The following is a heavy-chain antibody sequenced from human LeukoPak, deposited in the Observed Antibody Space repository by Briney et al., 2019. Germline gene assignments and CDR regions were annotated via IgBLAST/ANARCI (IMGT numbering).Heavy chain of an antibody. V-gene: IGHV1-8*03. CDR2: MSPNSGNT. J-gene: IGHJ6*03. D-gene: IGHD2-2*01. Sequence: ASVKVSCKASGYTFTSYDINWVRQATGQGLEWMGWMSPNSGNTGYAQKFQGRVTITTNTSISTAYMELSSLRSEDTAVYYCARGAACSSTSCYQANYYYYYMDVWGKGTTVTVSS. CDR1: GYTFTSYD. CDR3: ARGAACSSTSCYQANYYYYYMDV.